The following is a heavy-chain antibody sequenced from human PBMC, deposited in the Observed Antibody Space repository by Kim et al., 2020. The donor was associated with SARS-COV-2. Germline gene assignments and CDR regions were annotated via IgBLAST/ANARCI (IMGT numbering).Heavy chain of an antibody. CDR2: IYHSGST. CDR3: ARVTGGEQWLDGSVDY. V-gene: IGHV4-4*02. CDR1: GGSISSSNW. D-gene: IGHD6-19*01. J-gene: IGHJ4*02. Sequence: SETLSLTCAVSGGSISSSNWWSWVRQPPGKGLEWIGEIYHSGSTNYNPSLKSRVTISVDKSKNQFSLKLSSVTAADTAVYYCARVTGGEQWLDGSVDYWGQGTLVTVSS.